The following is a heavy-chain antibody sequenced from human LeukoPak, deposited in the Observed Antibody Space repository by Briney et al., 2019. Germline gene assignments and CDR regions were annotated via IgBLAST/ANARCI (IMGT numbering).Heavy chain of an antibody. V-gene: IGHV1-2*02. CDR3: AREGAQRLFDY. CDR1: GYTFTGYY. Sequence: ASVNVSCKASGYTFTGYYMHWVRQAPGQGLEWMVWINPNSGATNYAQKFEGRVTMTRDTSISTAYMDLSRLRSDDTAVYYCAREGAQRLFDYWGQGTLVTVSS. CDR2: INPNSGAT. D-gene: IGHD1-26*01. J-gene: IGHJ4*02.